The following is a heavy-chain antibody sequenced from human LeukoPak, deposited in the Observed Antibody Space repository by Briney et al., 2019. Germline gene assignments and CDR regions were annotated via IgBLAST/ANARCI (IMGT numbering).Heavy chain of an antibody. D-gene: IGHD2/OR15-2a*01. CDR3: ARESMYTFTI. Sequence: GGSLRLSCAASGSTFSSYGMHWVRQAPGKGLEWVSYISITGGTIYYADSVKGRFTISRDNAKNSLFLQMNSLRVEDTAVYFCARESMYTFTIWGQGTMVTVSS. CDR1: GSTFSSYG. V-gene: IGHV3-48*04. CDR2: ISITGGTI. J-gene: IGHJ3*02.